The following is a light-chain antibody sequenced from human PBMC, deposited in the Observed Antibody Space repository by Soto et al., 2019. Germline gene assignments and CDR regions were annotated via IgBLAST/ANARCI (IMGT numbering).Light chain of an antibody. Sequence: QSALTQPASVSGSPGQSITISCTGTSSDVGGYNYVSWYQQHPGKAPKLMIYEVNNRPSGVSNRFSGSKSGNTASLTISGLQAEDEADYYCSSYTSSITWVFGGGTKVTVL. J-gene: IGLJ3*02. CDR2: EVN. V-gene: IGLV2-14*01. CDR1: SSDVGGYNY. CDR3: SSYTSSITWV.